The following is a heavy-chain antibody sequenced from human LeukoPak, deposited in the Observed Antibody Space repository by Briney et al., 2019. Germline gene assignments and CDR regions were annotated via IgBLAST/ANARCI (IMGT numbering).Heavy chain of an antibody. J-gene: IGHJ4*02. CDR2: ISYDGSNN. Sequence: GGSLRLSCAASRFTFSSYGMHWVRQAPGKGLGWVAVISYDGSNNYYADSVKGRFTISRDNSKSTLFLQMSSLRPEDTAVYYCSRDGDVTGETFDYWGQGTLVTVSS. CDR1: RFTFSSYG. V-gene: IGHV3-30*03. CDR3: SRDGDVTGETFDY. D-gene: IGHD2-21*02.